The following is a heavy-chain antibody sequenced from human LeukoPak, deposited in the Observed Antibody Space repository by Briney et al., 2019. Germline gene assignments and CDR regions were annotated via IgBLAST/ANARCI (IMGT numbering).Heavy chain of an antibody. CDR3: ARDEVGSGWYNWFDP. Sequence: ASVKVSCKASGYTFTGYYMHWVRQAPGQGLEWMGWINPNSGGTNYAQKFQGGVTMTRDTSISTAYMELSRLRSDDTAVYYCARDEVGSGWYNWFDPWGQGTLVTVSS. J-gene: IGHJ5*02. CDR1: GYTFTGYY. CDR2: INPNSGGT. V-gene: IGHV1-2*02. D-gene: IGHD6-19*01.